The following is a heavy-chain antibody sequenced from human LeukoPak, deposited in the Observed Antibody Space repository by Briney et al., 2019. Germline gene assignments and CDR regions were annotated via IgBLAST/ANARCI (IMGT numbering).Heavy chain of an antibody. J-gene: IGHJ6*04. Sequence: GGSLRLSCAASGFTFSSYDMNWVRQAPGKGLEWVSYISSSGSTIYYADSVKGRFTISRDNAKNSLYLQMNSLRAEDTAVYYGARGPLRCSGGSCYSDYYYYGMDVWGKGTTVTVSS. V-gene: IGHV3-48*03. CDR1: GFTFSSYD. CDR2: ISSSGSTI. D-gene: IGHD2-15*01. CDR3: ARGPLRCSGGSCYSDYYYYGMDV.